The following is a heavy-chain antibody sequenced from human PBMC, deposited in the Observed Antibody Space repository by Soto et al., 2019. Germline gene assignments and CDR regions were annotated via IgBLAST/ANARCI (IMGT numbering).Heavy chain of an antibody. J-gene: IGHJ3*02. Sequence: GGSLRLSCAASGFTFSSYAMHWVRQAPGKGLEWVAVISYDGSNKYYADSVKGRFTISRDNSKNTLDLQMNSLRAEDTAVYYCARSRWELFMSAFDIWGQGTMVTVSS. CDR3: ARSRWELFMSAFDI. D-gene: IGHD1-26*01. CDR1: GFTFSSYA. CDR2: ISYDGSNK. V-gene: IGHV3-30-3*01.